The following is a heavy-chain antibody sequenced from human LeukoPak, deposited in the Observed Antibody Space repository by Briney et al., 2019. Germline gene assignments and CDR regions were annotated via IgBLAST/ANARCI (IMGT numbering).Heavy chain of an antibody. CDR1: GFTFSSYA. D-gene: IGHD6-19*01. V-gene: IGHV3-30-3*01. Sequence: GGSLRLSCAASGFTFSSYAMHWVRQAPGKGLEWEAVISYDGSNKYYADSVKGRFTISRDNSKNTLYLQMNSLRAEDTAVYYCARDSSGWHGGSYWGQGTLVTVSS. J-gene: IGHJ4*02. CDR2: ISYDGSNK. CDR3: ARDSSGWHGGSY.